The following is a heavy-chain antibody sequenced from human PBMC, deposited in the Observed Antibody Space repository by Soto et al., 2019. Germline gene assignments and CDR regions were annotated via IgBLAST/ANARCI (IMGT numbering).Heavy chain of an antibody. V-gene: IGHV3-30*18. CDR3: VKLLVLEGEVQDFDH. Sequence: QVQLVESGGGVVQPGRSLRLSCVASGFTFSRYGMHWVRQAPGKGLEWVAVMPYDGSNQYYADSVKGRFTISRDNSKNTLYLQMNSLRADDTAVYYCVKLLVLEGEVQDFDHWGQGTQVTVSS. D-gene: IGHD3-16*01. CDR2: MPYDGSNQ. J-gene: IGHJ4*02. CDR1: GFTFSRYG.